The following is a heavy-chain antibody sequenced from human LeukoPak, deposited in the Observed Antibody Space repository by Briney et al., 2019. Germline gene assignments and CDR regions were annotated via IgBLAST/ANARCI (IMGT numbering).Heavy chain of an antibody. V-gene: IGHV1-69*04. CDR2: IIPILGIA. J-gene: IGHJ4*02. CDR1: GGTFSSYA. D-gene: IGHD6-13*01. CDR3: ARDEANIAAAGTGFDY. Sequence: SVKVSCKASGGTFSSYAISWVRQAPGQGLEWMGRIIPILGIANYAQKFQGRVTITADKSTSTAYMELRSLRSDDTAVYYCARDEANIAAAGTGFDYWGQGTLVTVSS.